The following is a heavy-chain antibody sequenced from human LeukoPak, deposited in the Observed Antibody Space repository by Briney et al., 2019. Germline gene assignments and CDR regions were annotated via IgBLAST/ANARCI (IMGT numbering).Heavy chain of an antibody. D-gene: IGHD2-8*02. CDR3: ARTKSLWYSFDS. CDR1: GGSINFYY. CDR2: ISYTGST. J-gene: IGHJ4*02. V-gene: IGHV4-59*08. Sequence: SETLSLTCTVSGGSINFYYWSWIRQPPGKGLEWIGYISYTGSTNYNPFLKSRVTISIDTSNNQFSLKLSSVTAADTAVYYCARTKSLWYSFDSWGQGTLVTVS.